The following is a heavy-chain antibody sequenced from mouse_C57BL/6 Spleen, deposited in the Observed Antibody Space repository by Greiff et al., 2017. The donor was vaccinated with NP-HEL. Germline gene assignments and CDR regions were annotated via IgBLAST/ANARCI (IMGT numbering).Heavy chain of an antibody. V-gene: IGHV1-80*01. D-gene: IGHD2-4*01. CDR1: GYAFSSYW. CDR2: IYPGDGDT. Sequence: VQLQQSGAELVKPGASVKISCKASGYAFSSYWMNWVKQRPGKGLEWIGQIYPGDGDTNYNGKFKGKATLTADKSSSTAYMQLSSLTSEDSAVYFCARGGVDYDFDYWGQGTTLTVSS. J-gene: IGHJ2*01. CDR3: ARGGVDYDFDY.